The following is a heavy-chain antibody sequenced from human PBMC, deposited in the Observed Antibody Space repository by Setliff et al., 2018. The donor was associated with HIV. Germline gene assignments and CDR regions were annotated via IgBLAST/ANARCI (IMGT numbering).Heavy chain of an antibody. CDR1: GGTFSSYA. J-gene: IGHJ3*02. CDR3: ARDGRLLNAFDI. D-gene: IGHD2-15*01. V-gene: IGHV1-69*05. Sequence: SVKVSCKASGGTFSSYAISWVRQAPGQGLEWMGGVIPIFGTANYAQKFQGRVTITTDESTSTAYMELSSLRSEDTAVYYCARDGRLLNAFDIWGQGTMVTVSS. CDR2: VIPIFGTA.